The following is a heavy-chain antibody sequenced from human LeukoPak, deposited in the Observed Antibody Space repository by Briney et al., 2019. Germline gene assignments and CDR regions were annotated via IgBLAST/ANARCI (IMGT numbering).Heavy chain of an antibody. CDR1: GFTFGSHW. J-gene: IGHJ4*02. Sequence: GGSLRLSCVGSGFTFGSHWMHWVRQAPGKGLEWVGNIKQDGSEKHYVDSVKGRFTISRDNAKNSLYLEMDNVRAEDTAVYYCAREVWGPEYWGQGTLVTVSS. D-gene: IGHD1-14*01. V-gene: IGHV3-7*01. CDR2: IKQDGSEK. CDR3: AREVWGPEY.